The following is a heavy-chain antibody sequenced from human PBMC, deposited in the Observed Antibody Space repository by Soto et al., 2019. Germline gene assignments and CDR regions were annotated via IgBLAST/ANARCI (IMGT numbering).Heavy chain of an antibody. D-gene: IGHD2-2*01. V-gene: IGHV3-33*01. Sequence: VQLVESGGGVVQPGRSLRLSCAASGFTFSSYGMHWVRQAPGKGLEWVAVIWYDGSNKYYADSVKGRFTISRDNSKNTLYLQMNSLRAEDTAVYYCARDRYCSSTSCYSTALRYWGQGTLVTVSS. CDR2: IWYDGSNK. CDR3: ARDRYCSSTSCYSTALRY. J-gene: IGHJ4*02. CDR1: GFTFSSYG.